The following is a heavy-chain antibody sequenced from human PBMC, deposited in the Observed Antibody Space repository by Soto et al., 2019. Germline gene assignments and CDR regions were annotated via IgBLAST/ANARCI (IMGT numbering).Heavy chain of an antibody. Sequence: EVQLLESGGGLVQPGGSLRLSCAASGFTFSSYAMSWVRQAPGKGLEWVSAISGSGGSTYYADSVKGRFTISRDNSKNTLYLQMNSLRAEDTAVYYCAKYVYYYDSSGYYSNFDYWGQGTLVTVSS. J-gene: IGHJ4*02. D-gene: IGHD3-22*01. CDR1: GFTFSSYA. V-gene: IGHV3-23*01. CDR3: AKYVYYYDSSGYYSNFDY. CDR2: ISGSGGST.